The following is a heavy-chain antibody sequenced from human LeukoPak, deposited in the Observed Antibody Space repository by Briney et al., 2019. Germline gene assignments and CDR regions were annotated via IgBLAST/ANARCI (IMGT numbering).Heavy chain of an antibody. CDR1: GFTFSSYS. J-gene: IGHJ5*02. V-gene: IGHV3-21*01. D-gene: IGHD2-2*01. CDR2: ISSSSSYI. Sequence: GGSLRLSCAASGFTFSSYSMNWVRQAPGKGLEWVSSISSSSSYIYYADSVKGRFTISRDNAKNSLYLQMNSLRAEDTAVYYCARVVPAAHNWFDPWGQGTLVTVSS. CDR3: ARVVPAAHNWFDP.